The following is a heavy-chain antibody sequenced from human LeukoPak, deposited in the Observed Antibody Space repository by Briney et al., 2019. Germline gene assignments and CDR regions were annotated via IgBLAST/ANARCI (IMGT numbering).Heavy chain of an antibody. D-gene: IGHD1-1*01. J-gene: IGHJ4*02. CDR2: INPNSGDP. Sequence: ASVKVSCKTSGYTFTDSYIHWVRQAPGQGLEWMGRINPNSGDPNYPQKFQGRVTMTRDTSISTAYMEMSSLTSDDTAVYYCARYSLRSNWLFDYWGQGTLVTVSS. V-gene: IGHV1-2*06. CDR1: GYTFTDSY. CDR3: ARYSLRSNWLFDY.